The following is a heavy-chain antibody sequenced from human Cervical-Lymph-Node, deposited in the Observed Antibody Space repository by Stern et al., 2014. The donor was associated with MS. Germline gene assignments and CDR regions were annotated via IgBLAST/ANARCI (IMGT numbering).Heavy chain of an antibody. CDR2: IDWDDEK. Sequence: SGPALVKPTQTLTLTCTFSGFSLSSHGMCVSWIRQSPGKALEWLARIDWDDEKYYSTSLKTRLTISKDTSRNHVVLTVGNMDPVDSATYYCAHGSTSCYWADSWGQGTLVTVSS. CDR1: GFSLSSHGMC. D-gene: IGHD2-2*01. J-gene: IGHJ4*02. V-gene: IGHV2-70*11. CDR3: AHGSTSCYWADS.